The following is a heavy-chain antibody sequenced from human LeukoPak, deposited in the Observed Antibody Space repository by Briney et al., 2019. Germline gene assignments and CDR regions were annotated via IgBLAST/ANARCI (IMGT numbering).Heavy chain of an antibody. CDR1: GDSISSSDYY. CDR2: IYYSGST. Sequence: PSQTLSLTCTVSGDSISSSDYYWSWIRQPPGKGLEWIGFIYYSGSTYYNPSLKSRVTISVDTSKNQFSLRLSSVTAADTAVYYCARSPRLAKVRGSIDYWGQGTLVTVSS. CDR3: ARSPRLAKVRGSIDY. D-gene: IGHD3-10*01. J-gene: IGHJ4*02. V-gene: IGHV4-30-4*08.